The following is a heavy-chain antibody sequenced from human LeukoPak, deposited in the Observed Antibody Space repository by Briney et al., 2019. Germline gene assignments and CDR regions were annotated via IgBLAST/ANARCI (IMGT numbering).Heavy chain of an antibody. D-gene: IGHD3-3*01. CDR3: ASNKYYDFWSVDY. V-gene: IGHV3-7*01. CDR1: GFTFSSYW. J-gene: IGHJ4*02. CDR2: IKQDGSEK. Sequence: QPGGSLRLSCAASGFTFSSYWMSWVRQAPGKGLEWVANIKQDGSEKYYVDSVKGRFTISRDNAKNSLYLQMNSLRAEDTAVYYCASNKYYDFWSVDYWGQGTLVTVSS.